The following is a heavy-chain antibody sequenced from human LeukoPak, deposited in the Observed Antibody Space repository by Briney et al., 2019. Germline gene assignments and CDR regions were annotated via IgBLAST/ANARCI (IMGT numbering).Heavy chain of an antibody. J-gene: IGHJ4*02. D-gene: IGHD3-3*01. V-gene: IGHV3-30-3*01. CDR2: ISYDGSNK. CDR1: GFTFSSYA. CDR3: ARGQVLRFLEWLYYFDY. Sequence: GGSLRLSCAASGFTFSSYAMHWVRQAPGKGLEWVAGISYDGSNKYYADSVKGRFTISRDNSKNTLYLQMNSLRAEDTAVYYCARGQVLRFLEWLYYFDYWVQGSLVADCS.